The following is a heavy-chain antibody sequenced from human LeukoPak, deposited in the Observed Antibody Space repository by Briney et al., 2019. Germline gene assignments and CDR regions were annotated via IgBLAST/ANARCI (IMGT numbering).Heavy chain of an antibody. Sequence: GGSLRLSCAASGVTFSSYAMSWVRQAPGQGLEWSSAISGSGGSTYYADSVKGRFTISRDNSKNTLYLQMNSLRAEDTAVYYCANDLYSSSWYSFDYWGQGTLVTVSS. CDR3: ANDLYSSSWYSFDY. CDR2: ISGSGGST. J-gene: IGHJ4*02. V-gene: IGHV3-23*01. CDR1: GVTFSSYA. D-gene: IGHD6-13*01.